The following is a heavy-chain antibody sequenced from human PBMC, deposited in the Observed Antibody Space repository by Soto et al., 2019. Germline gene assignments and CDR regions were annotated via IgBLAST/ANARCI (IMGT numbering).Heavy chain of an antibody. CDR2: TYYRSKWYN. D-gene: IGHD6-13*01. CDR3: ARSSSSWYVYYYYYGMDV. Sequence: QVQLQQSGPGLVKPSQTLSLTCAISGDSVSSNSAAWNWIRQSPSRGLEWLGRTYYRSKWYNDYAVSVKSPRTINPDTSKNQFSLQLNSVTPEDTAVYYCARSSSSWYVYYYYYGMDVWGQGTTVTVSS. J-gene: IGHJ6*02. CDR1: GDSVSSNSAA. V-gene: IGHV6-1*01.